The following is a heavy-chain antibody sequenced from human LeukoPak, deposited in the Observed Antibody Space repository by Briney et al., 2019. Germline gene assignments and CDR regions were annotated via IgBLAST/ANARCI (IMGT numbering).Heavy chain of an antibody. CDR2: INAGNGNT. J-gene: IGHJ6*03. Sequence: ASVKVSCKASGYTFNSYGISWVRQAPGQGLEWMRWINAGNGNTKYSQKFQGRVTITRDTSASTAYMELSSLRSEDTAVYYCARDSGGQYSSSWRNPYYYYYMDVWGKGTTVTVSS. CDR3: ARDSGGQYSSSWRNPYYYYYMDV. D-gene: IGHD6-13*01. V-gene: IGHV1-3*01. CDR1: GYTFNSYG.